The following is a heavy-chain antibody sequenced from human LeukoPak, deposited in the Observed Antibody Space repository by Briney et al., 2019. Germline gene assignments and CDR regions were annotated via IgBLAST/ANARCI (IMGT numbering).Heavy chain of an antibody. CDR3: ARDTSQGTNWFDP. V-gene: IGHV1-69*06. J-gene: IGHJ5*02. CDR2: IIPIFGTA. Sequence: ASVKVSCKASGGTFSSYAISWVRQAPGQGLELMGGIIPIFGTANYAQKFQGRVTITADKSTSTAYMELSSLRSEDTAVYYCARDTSQGTNWFDPWGQGTLVTVSS. D-gene: IGHD2-2*01. CDR1: GGTFSSYA.